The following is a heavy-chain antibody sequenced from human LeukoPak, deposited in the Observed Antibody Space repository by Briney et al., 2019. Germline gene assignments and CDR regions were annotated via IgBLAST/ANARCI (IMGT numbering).Heavy chain of an antibody. V-gene: IGHV3-23*01. Sequence: GGSLRLSCAASGFTFSSYAMTWVRQAPGKGLEWVSSIRAPGATTCYADSVKGRFTISRDNSKNTLYLQMNSLRAEDTAVYYCAKAFTYSSSWTYPFDYWGQGTLVTVSS. CDR2: IRAPGATT. CDR1: GFTFSSYA. D-gene: IGHD6-13*01. CDR3: AKAFTYSSSWTYPFDY. J-gene: IGHJ4*02.